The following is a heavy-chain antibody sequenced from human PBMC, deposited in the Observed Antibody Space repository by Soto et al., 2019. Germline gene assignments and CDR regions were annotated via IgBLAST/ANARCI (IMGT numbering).Heavy chain of an antibody. Sequence: QVHLQQWGAGLLKPSETLALTCAAFGGSFSGYYWNWIRQPPGKGLEWIGEINQSGSTNYYLSLSSRVTISRDTSRNQFSLKLSSVTHADSAVYYCASSRYNESSGYRGNDAFDILGKGKMVTVSS. CDR1: GGSFSGYY. D-gene: IGHD3-22*01. CDR3: ASSRYNESSGYRGNDAFDI. V-gene: IGHV4-34*02. J-gene: IGHJ3*02. CDR2: INQSGST.